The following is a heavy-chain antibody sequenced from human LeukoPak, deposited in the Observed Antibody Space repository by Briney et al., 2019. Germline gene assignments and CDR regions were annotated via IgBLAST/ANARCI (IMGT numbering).Heavy chain of an antibody. D-gene: IGHD3-3*01. CDR2: VYYNGST. J-gene: IGHJ6*03. CDR3: ARQAATISGVVNNYYYYMDV. V-gene: IGHV4-38-2*01. Sequence: PSETLSLTCAVSGYSISSGYYWGWIRQPPGKGLEYIGCVYYNGSTNYNPSLKSRVTISVDTSKNQFSLNLSSVTAADTAMYYCARQAATISGVVNNYYYYMDVWGKGTTVTVSS. CDR1: GYSISSGYY.